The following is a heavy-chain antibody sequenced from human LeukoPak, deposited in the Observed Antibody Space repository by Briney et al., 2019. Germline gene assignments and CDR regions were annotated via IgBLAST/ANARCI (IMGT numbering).Heavy chain of an antibody. CDR3: VTYYYGSSAPKRNY. V-gene: IGHV4-34*01. CDR2: ISHSGST. D-gene: IGHD3-22*01. Sequence: SETLSLACAVYGGSFSDYFWSAIRQPPGKGLEWIGEISHSGSTTYNPSLRSRVTISGDTSKKQFSLKLSSVTAADTAVYYCVTYYYGSSAPKRNYWGQGILVTVSS. CDR1: GGSFSDYF. J-gene: IGHJ4*02.